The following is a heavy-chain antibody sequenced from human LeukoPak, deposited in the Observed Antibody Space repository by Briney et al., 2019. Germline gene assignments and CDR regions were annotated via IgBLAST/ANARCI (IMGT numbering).Heavy chain of an antibody. J-gene: IGHJ3*02. CDR3: AREITWEVTPI. CDR1: GFTFSSYA. V-gene: IGHV3-23*01. D-gene: IGHD3-16*01. CDR2: ISGSGGST. Sequence: GGSLRLSCAASGFTFSSYAMSWVRQAPGKGLEWVSAISGSGGSTYYADSVKGRFTISGDNAKNSLYLQMNSLRAEDTAVYYCAREITWEVTPIWGQGTMVTVSS.